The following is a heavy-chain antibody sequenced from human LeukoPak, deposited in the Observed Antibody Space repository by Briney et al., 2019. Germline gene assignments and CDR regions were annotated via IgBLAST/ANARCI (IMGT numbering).Heavy chain of an antibody. D-gene: IGHD6-13*01. CDR3: ARGYSSSWSGMGPGY. J-gene: IGHJ4*02. CDR2: IYHSGST. Sequence: SQTLSLTCTVSGGSISSGGYYWSWIRQPPGKGLEWIGYIYHSGSTYYNPSLKSRVTISVDRSKNQFSLKLSSVTAADTAVYYCARGYSSSWSGMGPGYWGQGTLVTVSS. CDR1: GGSISSGGYY. V-gene: IGHV4-30-2*01.